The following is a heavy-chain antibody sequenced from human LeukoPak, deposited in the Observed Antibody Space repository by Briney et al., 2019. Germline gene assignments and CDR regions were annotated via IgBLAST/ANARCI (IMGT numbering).Heavy chain of an antibody. V-gene: IGHV3-23*01. CDR3: ARSGGYSYGSVFDY. J-gene: IGHJ4*02. CDR1: GFTFSTYA. CDR2: IHNDAVGT. D-gene: IGHD5-18*01. Sequence: GSLRLSCAASGFTFSTYAMSWVRQAPGKGLEWVSLIHNDAVGTYYAGSVKGRFTTSRDNAKNSLYLQMNSLRAEDTAVYYCARSGGYSYGSVFDYWGQGTLVTVSS.